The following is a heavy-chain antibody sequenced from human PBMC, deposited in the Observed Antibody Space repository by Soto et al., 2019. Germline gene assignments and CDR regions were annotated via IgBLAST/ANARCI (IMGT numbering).Heavy chain of an antibody. Sequence: QVQLVQSGPELRKPGTSVTVSCKTSGYPFTSYYVNWVRQAPGQGLEWMGVINPTDGGTTFAQKFHGRLTMTRATSTSTLYMGLTSLRSEDTALYYCATCGSDGSYCDSWGQGTLVAVSS. V-gene: IGHV1-46*01. CDR2: INPTDGGT. CDR1: GYPFTSYY. D-gene: IGHD1-26*01. J-gene: IGHJ4*02. CDR3: ATCGSDGSYCDS.